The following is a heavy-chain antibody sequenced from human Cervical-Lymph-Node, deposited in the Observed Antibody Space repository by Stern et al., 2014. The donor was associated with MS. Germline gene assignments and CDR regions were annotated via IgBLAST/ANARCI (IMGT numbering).Heavy chain of an antibody. CDR2: IYSNGSP. V-gene: IGHV4-61*02. J-gene: IGHJ4*02. Sequence: QVQLQESGPGLVRPSQTLSLSCTVSGASVGIGSHFWSWIRQPAGKRLEWIGRIYSNGSPSYNPPLQVRFTLTVDASGNHFSLKLPSVTATDTAVYYCASGYNAFDFFDYWGQGALVTVSS. CDR3: ASGYNAFDFFDY. CDR1: GASVGIGSHF. D-gene: IGHD5-12*01.